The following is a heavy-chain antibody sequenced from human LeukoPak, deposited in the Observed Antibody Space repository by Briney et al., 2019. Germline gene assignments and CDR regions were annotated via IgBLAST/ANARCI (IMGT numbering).Heavy chain of an antibody. CDR2: ITDSGDGV. Sequence: GGSLRLSCAASGFTFSSHSMSWVRQAPGKGLEWVSAITDSGDGVYYADSVTGRFTISRDSSKDTLYLQMNNLRPDDTAVYYCAKDSPILTIWGQGTMVTVSS. J-gene: IGHJ3*02. V-gene: IGHV3-23*01. D-gene: IGHD3-3*01. CDR3: AKDSPILTI. CDR1: GFTFSSHS.